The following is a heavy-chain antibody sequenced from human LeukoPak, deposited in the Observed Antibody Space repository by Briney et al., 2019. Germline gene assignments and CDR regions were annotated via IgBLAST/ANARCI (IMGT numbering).Heavy chain of an antibody. CDR1: GGSISNFF. J-gene: IGHJ4*02. V-gene: IGHV4-59*01. Sequence: SETLSLTCTVSGGSISNFFWSWMRQPPGKGLEWIGWINYSGNTNYNPSLRSRVTISLDTSKNQFFLKLTSVTAADTAMYYCARTALADPFWGQGVLVTVSS. CDR3: ARTALADPF. CDR2: INYSGNT. D-gene: IGHD6-13*01.